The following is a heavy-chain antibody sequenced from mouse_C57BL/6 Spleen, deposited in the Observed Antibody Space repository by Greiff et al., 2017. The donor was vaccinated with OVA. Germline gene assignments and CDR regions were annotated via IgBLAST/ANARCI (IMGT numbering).Heavy chain of an antibody. J-gene: IGHJ4*01. D-gene: IGHD2-9*01. CDR2: IHPNSGST. CDR1: GYTFTSYW. CDR3: ARKGTCYGYDGYAMDY. Sequence: QVQLQQPGAELVKPGASVKLSCKASGYTFTSYWMHWVKQRPGQGLEWIGMIHPNSGSTNYNEKFKSKATLTVDKSSSTAYMQLSSLTSEDSAVYYCARKGTCYGYDGYAMDYWGQGTTVTVSS. V-gene: IGHV1-64*01.